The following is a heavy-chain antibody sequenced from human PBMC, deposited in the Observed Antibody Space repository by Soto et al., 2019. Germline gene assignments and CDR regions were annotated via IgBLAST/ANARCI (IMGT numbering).Heavy chain of an antibody. D-gene: IGHD6-13*01. CDR2: ISGSDGST. CDR3: ARRSSSWYFDY. Sequence: GGSLRLSCAASGFTFSSYAMNWVRQAPGKGLEWVSVISGSDGSTYYADSVKSRFTISRDNSKNTLNLQLNSLRAEDTAVYYCARRSSSWYFDYWGQGTLVTVSS. CDR1: GFTFSSYA. V-gene: IGHV3-23*01. J-gene: IGHJ4*02.